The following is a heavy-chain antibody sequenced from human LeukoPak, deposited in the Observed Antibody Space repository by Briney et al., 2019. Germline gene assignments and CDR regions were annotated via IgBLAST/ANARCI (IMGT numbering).Heavy chain of an antibody. CDR3: ARDKGTYYYDSSGPFDY. CDR2: VWYDGSNK. D-gene: IGHD3-22*01. V-gene: IGHV3-33*01. J-gene: IGHJ4*02. CDR1: GFTFSSYG. Sequence: GGSLRLSCAASGFTFSSYGMHWVRQAPGKGLEWVAVVWYDGSNKYYADSVKGRFTISRDNSKNTLYLQMNSLRAEDTAVYYCARDKGTYYYDSSGPFDYWGQGTLVTVSS.